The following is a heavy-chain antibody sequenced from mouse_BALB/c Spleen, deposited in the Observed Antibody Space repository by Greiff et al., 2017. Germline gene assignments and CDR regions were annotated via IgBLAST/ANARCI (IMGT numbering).Heavy chain of an antibody. V-gene: IGHV1-7*01. CDR1: GYTFTSYW. D-gene: IGHD1-2*01. CDR3: ARFTTAHYFDY. CDR2: INPSTGYT. Sequence: QVQLQQSGAELAKPGASVKMSCKASGYTFTSYWMHWVKQRPGQGLEWIGYINPSTGYTEYNQKFKDKATLTADKSSSTAYMQLSSLTSEDSAVYYCARFTTAHYFDYWGQGTTLTVSS. J-gene: IGHJ2*01.